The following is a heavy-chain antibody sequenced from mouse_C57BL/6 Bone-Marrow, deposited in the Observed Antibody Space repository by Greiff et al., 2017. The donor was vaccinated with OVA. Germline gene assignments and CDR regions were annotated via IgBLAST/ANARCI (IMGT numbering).Heavy chain of an antibody. Sequence: VQLQQSGPELVKPGASVKISCKASGYTFTDYYMNWVKQSHGKSLEWIGEINPNNGGTSYNQKFKGKATLTVDKSSSTAYMELRSLTSEDSAVYYFARGNYFGSSPFAYWGQGTLVTVSA. D-gene: IGHD1-1*01. V-gene: IGHV1-26*01. CDR3: ARGNYFGSSPFAY. J-gene: IGHJ3*01. CDR2: INPNNGGT. CDR1: GYTFTDYY.